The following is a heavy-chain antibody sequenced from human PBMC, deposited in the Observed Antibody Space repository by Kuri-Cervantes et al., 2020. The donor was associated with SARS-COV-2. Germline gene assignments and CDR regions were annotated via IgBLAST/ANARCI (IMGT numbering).Heavy chain of an antibody. CDR2: IKQDGSEK. J-gene: IGHJ4*02. Sequence: GGSLRLSCAASGFTFSSYAMHWVRQAPGKGLEWVANIKQDGSEKYYVDSVKGRFTISRDNAKNSMYLQMNSLRAEDTAVYYCARIPRASRYYFDYWGQGTLVTVSS. CDR1: GFTFSSYA. V-gene: IGHV3-7*03. D-gene: IGHD2-2*02. CDR3: ARIPRASRYYFDY.